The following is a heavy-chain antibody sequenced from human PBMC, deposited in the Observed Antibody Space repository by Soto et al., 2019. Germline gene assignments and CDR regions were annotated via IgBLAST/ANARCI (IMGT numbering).Heavy chain of an antibody. CDR2: INTDNGGA. V-gene: IGHV1-2*02. CDR3: AKERGSNSRHPSYNWFDT. CDR1: GYIFTDYH. J-gene: IGHJ5*02. D-gene: IGHD6-13*01. Sequence: QVQLVQSGAEVKKPGASVKVSCKASGYIFTDYHIHWVRQAPGQGLEFMGWINTDNGGAGSAQQFQGRVTVPRDTSITTVYLELSNLRSDDTAVYFCAKERGSNSRHPSYNWFDTWGQGTLITVSS.